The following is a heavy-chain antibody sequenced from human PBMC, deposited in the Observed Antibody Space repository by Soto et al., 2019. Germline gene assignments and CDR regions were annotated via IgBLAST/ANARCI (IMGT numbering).Heavy chain of an antibody. J-gene: IGHJ4*02. Sequence: QVQLVESGGGVVQPGRSLRLSCAASGFTFSSYAMHWVRQAPGKGLEWVAVISYDGSNKYYADSVKGRFTISRDNSKNTLYLQMNSRRAEDTAVYYCARERAKLGGGSFAYWGQGTLVTVSS. CDR1: GFTFSSYA. V-gene: IGHV3-30-3*01. CDR3: ARERAKLGGGSFAY. D-gene: IGHD3-16*01. CDR2: ISYDGSNK.